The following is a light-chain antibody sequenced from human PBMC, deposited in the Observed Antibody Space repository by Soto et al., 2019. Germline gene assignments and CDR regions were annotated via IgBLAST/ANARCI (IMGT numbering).Light chain of an antibody. J-gene: IGKJ1*01. Sequence: EIVMTQSPATLSVSPGERATLSCRASQSVSSNLAWYQQKPGQAPRLLIYGASTRATGIPARFSGSGSGTKVILTISSLQAEDFAAYYCQQYNNWPPWTFGQGTKVEIK. CDR2: GAS. CDR1: QSVSSN. CDR3: QQYNNWPPWT. V-gene: IGKV3-15*01.